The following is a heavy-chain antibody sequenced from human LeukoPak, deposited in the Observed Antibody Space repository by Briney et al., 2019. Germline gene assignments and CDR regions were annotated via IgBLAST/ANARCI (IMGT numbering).Heavy chain of an antibody. CDR3: AKDRGDIVVVPAAAFDY. CDR2: ISGSGGST. Sequence: GSLRLSCGASGFTFSSYAMAWVRQAPGKGLEWVSAISGSGGSTYYADSVKGRFTISRDNSKNTLYLQMNSLRAEDTAVYYCAKDRGDIVVVPAAAFDYWGQGTLVTVSS. V-gene: IGHV3-23*01. J-gene: IGHJ4*02. D-gene: IGHD2-2*01. CDR1: GFTFSSYA.